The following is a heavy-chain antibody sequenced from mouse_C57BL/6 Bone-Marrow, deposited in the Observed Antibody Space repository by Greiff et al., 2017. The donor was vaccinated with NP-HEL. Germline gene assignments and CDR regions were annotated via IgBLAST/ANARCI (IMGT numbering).Heavy chain of an antibody. CDR1: GYTFTSNW. J-gene: IGHJ2*01. CDR2: INPSNGGT. CDR3: ARDSGYAFDY. V-gene: IGHV1-53*01. D-gene: IGHD3-2*02. Sequence: QVQLQQPGTELVKPGASVKLPCKASGYTFTSNWMHWVRQRPGQGLEWIGNINPSNGGTNYNEKFKSKATLTVDKSSSTAYMQLSSLTSEDSAVSYCARDSGYAFDYWGQGTTLTVSS.